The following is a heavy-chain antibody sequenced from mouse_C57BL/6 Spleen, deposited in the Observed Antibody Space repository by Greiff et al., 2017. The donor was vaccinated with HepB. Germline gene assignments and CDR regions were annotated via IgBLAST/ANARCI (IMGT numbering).Heavy chain of an antibody. D-gene: IGHD1-1*01. CDR1: GYSITSGYY. CDR3: ARRPLTTVVAKYFDV. CDR2: ISYDGSN. Sequence: EVQLQESGPGLVKPSQSLSLTCSVTGYSITSGYYWNWIRQFPGNKLEWMGYISYDGSNNYNPSLKNRISITRDTSKNQFFLKLNSVTTEDTATYYCARRPLTTVVAKYFDVWGTGTTVTVSS. V-gene: IGHV3-6*01. J-gene: IGHJ1*03.